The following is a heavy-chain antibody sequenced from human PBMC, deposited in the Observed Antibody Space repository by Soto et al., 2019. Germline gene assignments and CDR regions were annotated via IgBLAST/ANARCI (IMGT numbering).Heavy chain of an antibody. Sequence: QVQLQELGPGLVKPSETLSLMCTVSGGSISSYYWSWIRQPPRKGLECIGYIYYSGSTNYNPSLKSRVTISVDTSKNQCSLKLSSVTAADTAVYYCARERRDGYKHYFDYWGQGTLVTVSS. CDR2: IYYSGST. D-gene: IGHD5-12*01. V-gene: IGHV4-59*01. J-gene: IGHJ4*02. CDR3: ARERRDGYKHYFDY. CDR1: GGSISSYY.